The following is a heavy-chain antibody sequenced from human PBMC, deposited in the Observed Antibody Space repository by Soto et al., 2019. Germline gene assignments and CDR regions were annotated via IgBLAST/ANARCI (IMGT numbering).Heavy chain of an antibody. CDR3: ARSIFGVVIPPTGVNWFDP. CDR1: GGTFSSYA. D-gene: IGHD3-3*01. J-gene: IGHJ5*02. CDR2: IIPIFGTA. Sequence: ASVKVSCKASGGTFSSYAISWVRQAPGQGLEWMGGIIPIFGTANYAQKFQGRVTITADESPSTAYMELSSLRSEDTAVYYCARSIFGVVIPPTGVNWFDPWGQGTLVTVSS. V-gene: IGHV1-69*13.